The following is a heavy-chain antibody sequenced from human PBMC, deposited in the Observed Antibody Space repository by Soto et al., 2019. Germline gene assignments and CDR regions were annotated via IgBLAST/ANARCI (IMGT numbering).Heavy chain of an antibody. CDR1: GYTFTSYY. J-gene: IGHJ4*02. CDR2: INPSGGST. D-gene: IGHD3-22*01. CDR3: ARDDDSSGYPRYSFND. V-gene: IGHV1-46*03. Sequence: ASVKVSCKASGYTFTSYYMHWVRQAPGQGLEWMGIINPSGGSTSYAQKFQGRVTMTRDTSTSTVYMELSSLRSEDTAVYYCARDDDSSGYPRYSFNDWGPGTLVTLSS.